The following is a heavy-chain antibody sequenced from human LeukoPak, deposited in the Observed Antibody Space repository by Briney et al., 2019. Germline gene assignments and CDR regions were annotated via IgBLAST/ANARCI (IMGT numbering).Heavy chain of an antibody. CDR1: GGSISSYY. J-gene: IGHJ5*02. V-gene: IGHV4-59*12. D-gene: IGHD1-7*01. CDR2: IYYSGST. CDR3: ARVKGNYQNWFDP. Sequence: SETLSLTCTVSGGSISSYYWSWIRQPPGKGLEWIGYIYYSGSTNYNPSLKSRVTISVDTSKNQFSLRLNSLTAADTAVYYCARVKGNYQNWFDPWGQGTLVTVSS.